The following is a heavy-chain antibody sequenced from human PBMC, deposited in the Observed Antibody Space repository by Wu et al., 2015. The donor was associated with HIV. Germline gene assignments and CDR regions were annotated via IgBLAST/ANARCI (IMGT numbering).Heavy chain of an antibody. V-gene: IGHV1-69*12. CDR1: GDTFNSYT. J-gene: IGHJ4*02. CDR3: AMAPIVVVPAAFIDY. D-gene: IGHD2-2*01. Sequence: QVQLVQSGAEVKKPGSSVKVSCKSSGDTFNSYTYNWVRQVPGQGLEWMGGILPLFGSADYAQKFQGRVTFTADEATSTAYMELRGLRPDDTAVYYCAMAPIVVVPAAFIDYWGQGTLVTVSS. CDR2: ILPLFGSA.